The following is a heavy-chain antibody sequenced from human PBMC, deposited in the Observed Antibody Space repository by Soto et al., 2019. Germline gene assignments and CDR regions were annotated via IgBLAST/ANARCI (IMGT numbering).Heavy chain of an antibody. CDR3: ARRGYGSRWPNVYMDV. V-gene: IGHV3-66*04. CDR1: GFIVSNTY. J-gene: IGHJ6*03. Sequence: GGSLRLSCAASGFIVSNTYMSWVRQAPGKGLEWVSFIYSGGSTFYADSVKGRFTVSRDSSTNMLYLQMSSLTAEDTAVYYCARRGYGSRWPNVYMDVWGKGTTVTVSS. D-gene: IGHD6-13*01. CDR2: IYSGGST.